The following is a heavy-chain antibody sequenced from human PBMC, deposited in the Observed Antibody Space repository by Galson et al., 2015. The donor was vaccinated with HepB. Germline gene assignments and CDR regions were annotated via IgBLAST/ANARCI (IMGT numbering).Heavy chain of an antibody. V-gene: IGHV1-18*01. D-gene: IGHD3-10*02. CDR2: ISTNSGNT. CDR1: GYTFTRNG. CDR3: ARDVRYAFEM. Sequence: SVKVSCKASGYTFTRNGISWVRQAPGQGLEWMGWISTNSGNTYYAQKFQDRLIMTTERSTSTAYMEQRSLTSDDTASYYCARDVRYAFEMWGQGTMVTVS. J-gene: IGHJ3*02.